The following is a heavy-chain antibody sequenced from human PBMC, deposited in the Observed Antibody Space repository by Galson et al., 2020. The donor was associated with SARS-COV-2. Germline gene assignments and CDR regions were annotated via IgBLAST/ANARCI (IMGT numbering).Heavy chain of an antibody. CDR1: GGSISPYY. CDR2: IYYSGST. CDR3: ARAAQTYYDLWSGYYNAPHFDY. D-gene: IGHD3-3*01. Sequence: SETLSLTCTVSGGSISPYYWTWIRQPPGKGLEWIGYIYYSGSTNYNPSLKSRVTISVDTSKNQFSLKLSSVTAADTAVYYCARAAQTYYDLWSGYYNAPHFDYWGQGTLVTVSS. J-gene: IGHJ4*02. V-gene: IGHV4-59*01.